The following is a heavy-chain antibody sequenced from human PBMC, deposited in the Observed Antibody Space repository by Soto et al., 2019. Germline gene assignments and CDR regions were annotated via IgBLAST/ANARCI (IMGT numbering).Heavy chain of an antibody. Sequence: QVQLQESGPGLVKPSGTLSLTCAVSGASISSSHWWSWVRQPPGKGLEWIGEIYHSGSTYYNASLKSRVAISLDKSKNQFYRKLRPVTAAYRSVYYCVRKDYSDWFFDLWGRGTLFTVSS. CDR1: GASISSSHW. J-gene: IGHJ2*01. CDR3: VRKDYSDWFFDL. V-gene: IGHV4-4*02. CDR2: IYHSGST. D-gene: IGHD4-4*01.